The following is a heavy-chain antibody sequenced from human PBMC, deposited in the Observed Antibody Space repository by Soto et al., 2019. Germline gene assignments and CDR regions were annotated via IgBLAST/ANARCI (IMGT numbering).Heavy chain of an antibody. CDR2: IKEDGSET. CDR3: ARVLQGGYSGYDHDY. D-gene: IGHD5-12*01. Sequence: GGSLSLSCAASGFTFSNSWMSWVRQAPGKGLEWVANIKEDGSETNYVDSVKGRFTISRDNAKNSLNLQLSSLRVEDTALYYSARVLQGGYSGYDHDYWGQGTQVTVSS. J-gene: IGHJ4*02. V-gene: IGHV3-7*01. CDR1: GFTFSNSW.